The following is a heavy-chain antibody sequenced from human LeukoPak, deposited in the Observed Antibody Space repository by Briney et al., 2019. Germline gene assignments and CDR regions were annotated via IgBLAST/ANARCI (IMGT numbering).Heavy chain of an antibody. CDR1: GLTFSGSA. V-gene: IGHV3-73*01. J-gene: IGHJ4*02. CDR2: IRRKGNDYAT. Sequence: PGGSLRLSCAASGLTFSGSAIHWVRQASGKGLEWVGRIRRKGNDYATAYAASVKGRFTSSRDDSKNTAYLQMDSLKTEDTAVYFCTRLGGSPPYFDYWGQGTLVTVSS. CDR3: TRLGGSPPYFDY. D-gene: IGHD3-16*01.